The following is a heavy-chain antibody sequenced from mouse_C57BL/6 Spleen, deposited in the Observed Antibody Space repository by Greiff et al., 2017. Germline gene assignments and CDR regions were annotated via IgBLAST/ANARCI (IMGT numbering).Heavy chain of an antibody. CDR1: GFTFSDFY. J-gene: IGHJ4*01. Sequence: EVHLVESGGGLVQSGRSLRLSCATSGFTFSDFYMEWVRQAPGKGLEWIAASRNKANDYTTEYSASVKGRFIVSRDTSQSILYLQMNALRAEDTAIYYCARDDPYYAMDYWGQGTSVTVSS. V-gene: IGHV7-1*01. CDR2: SRNKANDYTT. CDR3: ARDDPYYAMDY.